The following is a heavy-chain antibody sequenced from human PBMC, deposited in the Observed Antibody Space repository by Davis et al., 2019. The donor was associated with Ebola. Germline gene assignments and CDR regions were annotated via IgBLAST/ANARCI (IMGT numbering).Heavy chain of an antibody. CDR2: INPNSGGT. Sequence: AASVKVSCKASGYTFSGYYIHWVRQAPGQGLEWMGRINPNSGGTNYAQKVQGRVTMTRDTSISTAYMELSRLRSDDTAVYYCAREEDCTSASCSTYWGQGTLVTVSS. D-gene: IGHD2-2*01. CDR1: GYTFSGYY. J-gene: IGHJ4*02. CDR3: AREEDCTSASCSTY. V-gene: IGHV1-2*06.